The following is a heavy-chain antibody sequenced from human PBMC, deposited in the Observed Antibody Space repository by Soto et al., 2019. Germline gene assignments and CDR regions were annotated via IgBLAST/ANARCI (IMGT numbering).Heavy chain of an antibody. V-gene: IGHV1-69*13. D-gene: IGHD3-22*01. CDR2: IIPIFGTA. CDR3: AGDGLTPTEPTYGMDV. Sequence: SGKVSCKASAGTFSSYSISWVRQAPGQGLEWMGGIIPIFGTANYAQKFQGRVTITADESTSTAYMELSSLRSEDTAVYYCAGDGLTPTEPTYGMDVWGQGPTVTVSS. CDR1: AGTFSSYS. J-gene: IGHJ6*02.